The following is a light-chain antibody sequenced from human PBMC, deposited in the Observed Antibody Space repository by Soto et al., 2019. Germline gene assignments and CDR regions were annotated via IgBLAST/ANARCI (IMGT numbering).Light chain of an antibody. Sequence: EIVLTQSPGTLSLSPGERATLSCRASQSVSSSYLAWYQQKPGQAPRLLLYGASSRATGIPDRFSGSGSGTDFTLTISRLEPEDFALYYCQHYGSSPPWTFGQGTKVEIK. CDR3: QHYGSSPPWT. CDR2: GAS. V-gene: IGKV3-20*01. J-gene: IGKJ1*01. CDR1: QSVSSSY.